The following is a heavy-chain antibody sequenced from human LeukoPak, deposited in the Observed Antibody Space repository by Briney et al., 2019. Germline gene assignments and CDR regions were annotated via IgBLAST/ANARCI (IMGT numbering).Heavy chain of an antibody. CDR3: AKKRVLVVPAADFDY. CDR1: GFTFSSYA. Sequence: GGSLRLSCAASGFTFSSYAMHWVRQAPGKGLEWVAVISYDGSNKYYADSVKGRFTISRDNSKNTLYLQMNSLRAEDTAIYYCAKKRVLVVPAADFDYWGQGTLVTVSS. V-gene: IGHV3-30-3*02. CDR2: ISYDGSNK. J-gene: IGHJ4*02. D-gene: IGHD2-2*01.